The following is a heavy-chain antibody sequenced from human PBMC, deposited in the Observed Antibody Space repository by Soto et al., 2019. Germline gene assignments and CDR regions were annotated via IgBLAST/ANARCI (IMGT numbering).Heavy chain of an antibody. CDR3: ATGRILNGIAAAGRDY. J-gene: IGHJ4*02. D-gene: IGHD6-13*01. Sequence: ASVKVSCKVSGYTLTELSMHWVRQAPGKGLEWMGGFDPEDGETIYAQKFQGRVTMTEDTSTDTAYMELSSLRSEDTAVYYCATGRILNGIAAAGRDYWGQGTLVTVSS. CDR1: GYTLTELS. CDR2: FDPEDGET. V-gene: IGHV1-24*01.